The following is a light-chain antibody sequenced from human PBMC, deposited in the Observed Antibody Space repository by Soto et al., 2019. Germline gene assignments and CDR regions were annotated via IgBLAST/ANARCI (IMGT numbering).Light chain of an antibody. Sequence: DIPMTQSPSSLSASVGDRVTITCRASQSINNFLHWYQQKPGKPPKLLIYTASSLQGGVPSKFSGSGSGTEFAITISSLQPEDFATYFCQQSYSDPCFGQGTRVELK. J-gene: IGKJ1*01. CDR3: QQSYSDPC. V-gene: IGKV1-39*01. CDR2: TAS. CDR1: QSINNF.